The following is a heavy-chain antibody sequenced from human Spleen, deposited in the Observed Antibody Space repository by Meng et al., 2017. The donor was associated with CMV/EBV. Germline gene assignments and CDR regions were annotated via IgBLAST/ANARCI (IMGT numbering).Heavy chain of an antibody. Sequence: KVSCKASGYTFTGYYMHWVRQIPGKGLEWMGIIYPGDSDTRYSPSFQGQVTISADKSITTAYLQWSSLRASDTAIYYCARLGVTSTYFDYWGQGTLVTVSS. CDR2: IYPGDSDT. CDR1: GYTFTGYY. CDR3: ARLGVTSTYFDY. J-gene: IGHJ4*02. V-gene: IGHV5-51*01. D-gene: IGHD5-12*01.